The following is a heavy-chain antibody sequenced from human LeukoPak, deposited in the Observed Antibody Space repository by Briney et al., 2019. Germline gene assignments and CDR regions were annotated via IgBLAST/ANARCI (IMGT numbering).Heavy chain of an antibody. J-gene: IGHJ4*02. CDR2: ISSSGSNI. V-gene: IGHV3-48*03. CDR1: GFTFSSYE. Sequence: GGSLRLSCEASGFTFSSYEMNWVRQAPGKGLEWVSYISSSGSNIYYADSVKGRFTISRDNAKNSLYLQMNSLRAEDTAVYYCARGWISDSFDYWGQGTLVTVSS. CDR3: ARGWISDSFDY. D-gene: IGHD5-12*01.